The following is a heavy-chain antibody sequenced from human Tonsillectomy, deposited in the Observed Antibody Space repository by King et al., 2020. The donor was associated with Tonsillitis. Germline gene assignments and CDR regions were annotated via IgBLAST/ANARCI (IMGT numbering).Heavy chain of an antibody. V-gene: IGHV3-23*04. Sequence: VQLVESGGGLVQPGGSLRLSCAASGFTFSSYAMSWVRQAPGKGLEWVSAISCSGGSTYYADSVKGRFTISRDNSKNTLYLQMNSLRAEDTAVYYCAKDEGSNLYKGFCFDYWGQGTLVTVSS. D-gene: IGHD5-24*01. CDR3: AKDEGSNLYKGFCFDY. J-gene: IGHJ4*02. CDR1: GFTFSSYA. CDR2: ISCSGGST.